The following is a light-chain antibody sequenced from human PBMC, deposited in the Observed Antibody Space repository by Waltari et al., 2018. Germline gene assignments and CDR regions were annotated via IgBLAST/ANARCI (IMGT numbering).Light chain of an antibody. V-gene: IGLV4-69*01. CDR1: SGHSSNI. CDR3: QTGGHGTWV. CDR2: VNIDGSH. J-gene: IGLJ3*02. Sequence: QLVLTQSPSASASLGASVTLTCTLSSGHSSNILAWHQQQPEKGPRYLMKVNIDGSHSKGDEIPDRFSGSSSGAERYLTISSLQSEDEADYYCQTGGHGTWVFGGGTKLTVL.